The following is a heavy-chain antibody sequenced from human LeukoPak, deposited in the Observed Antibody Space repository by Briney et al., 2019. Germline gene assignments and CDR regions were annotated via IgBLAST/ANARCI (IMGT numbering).Heavy chain of an antibody. CDR2: IQEDGGEK. V-gene: IGHV3-7*01. CDR3: AKIRRERSDWYERAFDI. Sequence: GGSLRLSCVASGFTFGSYWMTWVRQAPGKGLEWVANIQEDGGEKYYVDSVGGRFTISRDNAKNSLFLQMNHLRGEDTAIYYCAKIRRERSDWYERAFDIWGQGTMVTVSS. CDR1: GFTFGSYW. D-gene: IGHD6-19*01. J-gene: IGHJ3*02.